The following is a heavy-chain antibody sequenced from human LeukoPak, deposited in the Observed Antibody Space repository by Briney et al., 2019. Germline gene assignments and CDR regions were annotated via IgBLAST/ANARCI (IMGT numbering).Heavy chain of an antibody. D-gene: IGHD6-6*01. CDR3: AKDIGQSTSWYFFDN. V-gene: IGHV3-23*01. CDR2: ISGSGVST. J-gene: IGHJ4*02. Sequence: QSGGSLTLSCVASGFTSPTYGMSWVRQAPGKGLEWLSSISGSGVSTYYADSVKGRFTVARDISKNTLFLRMNSLRGEDTALYYCAKDIGQSTSWYFFDNWGQGVLVTVSS. CDR1: GFTSPTYG.